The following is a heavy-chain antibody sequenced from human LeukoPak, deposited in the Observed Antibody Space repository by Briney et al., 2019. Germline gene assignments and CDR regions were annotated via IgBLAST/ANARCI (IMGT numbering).Heavy chain of an antibody. CDR3: ARHAGMTMVSFYYDY. Sequence: SETLSLTCTVSVGSVSTSSYYWGWIRQPPGKGLEWIGSIYYIGSTYYNPSLRSRVTISVDTSKNQFSLKLSSVTAADTSVYYCARHAGMTMVSFYYDYWGQGTLVTVSS. D-gene: IGHD4/OR15-4a*01. CDR1: VGSVSTSSYY. J-gene: IGHJ4*02. V-gene: IGHV4-39*01. CDR2: IYYIGST.